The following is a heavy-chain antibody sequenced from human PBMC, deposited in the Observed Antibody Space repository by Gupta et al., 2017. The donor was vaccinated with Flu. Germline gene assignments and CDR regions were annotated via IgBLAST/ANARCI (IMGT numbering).Heavy chain of an antibody. Sequence: PGKGLWWIWEINHSGSTNYNPSLKSRVTISVDTSKNQFSLKLSSVTAADTAVYYCARCGLRLGEFGYYGMDVWGQGTTVTVSS. J-gene: IGHJ6*02. CDR2: INHSGST. CDR3: ARCGLRLGEFGYYGMDV. V-gene: IGHV4-34*01. D-gene: IGHD3-16*01.